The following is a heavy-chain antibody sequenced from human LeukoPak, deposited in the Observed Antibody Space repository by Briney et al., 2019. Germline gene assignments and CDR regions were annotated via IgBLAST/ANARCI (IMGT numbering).Heavy chain of an antibody. J-gene: IGHJ5*02. CDR1: GFTFSSYA. V-gene: IGHV3-23*01. CDR3: AKEWYYYDSSERWFDP. Sequence: GGSLRLSCAASGFTFSSYAMSWVRQAPGKGLEWVSAISGSGGSTYYADSVKGRFTISRDNSKNTLYLQMNSLRAEDTAVYYCAKEWYYYDSSERWFDPWGQGTLVTVSS. D-gene: IGHD3-22*01. CDR2: ISGSGGST.